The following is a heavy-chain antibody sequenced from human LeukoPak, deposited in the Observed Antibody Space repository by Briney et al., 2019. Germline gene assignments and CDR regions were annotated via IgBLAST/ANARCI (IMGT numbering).Heavy chain of an antibody. CDR2: IYSGGTT. Sequence: QPGGSLRHSCAASGFTVSSNYMSWVRQAPGKGLEWVSVIYSGGTTYYADSVKGRFTISRDNSKNTLYLQMNSLRAEDTAIYYCAREWKFYIWGQGTMVTVSS. V-gene: IGHV3-53*01. CDR1: GFTVSSNY. CDR3: AREWKFYI. J-gene: IGHJ3*02. D-gene: IGHD1-1*01.